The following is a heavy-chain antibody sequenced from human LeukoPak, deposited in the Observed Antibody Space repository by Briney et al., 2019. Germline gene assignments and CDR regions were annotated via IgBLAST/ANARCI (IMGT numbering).Heavy chain of an antibody. J-gene: IGHJ4*02. V-gene: IGHV3-21*04. CDR1: GFTFSSHS. CDR2: ISSGSDHI. D-gene: IGHD2-21*01. CDR3: AKGAYCGAYCYPYYFDY. Sequence: GGSLRLSCVASGFTFSSHSMNWVRQAPGKGLEWVASISSGSDHIYYADSVKGRFTISRDNARNSVSLHMNSLGAEDTAVYFCAKGAYCGAYCYPYYFDYWGQGALVTVSS.